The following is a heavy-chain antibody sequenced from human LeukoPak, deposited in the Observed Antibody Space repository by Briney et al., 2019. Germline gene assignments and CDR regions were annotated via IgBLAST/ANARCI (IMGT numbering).Heavy chain of an antibody. CDR3: ARDILGRIEQALDY. CDR2: INPNSGGT. J-gene: IGHJ4*02. V-gene: IGHV1-2*02. D-gene: IGHD1/OR15-1a*01. Sequence: ASVKASCKASGYTFTGYYMHWVRQAPGQGLEWMGWINPNSGGTNYAQKFQGRVNMTRDTSISTAYMELSRLRSDDTAVYYCARDILGRIEQALDYWGQGTLVTVSS. CDR1: GYTFTGYY.